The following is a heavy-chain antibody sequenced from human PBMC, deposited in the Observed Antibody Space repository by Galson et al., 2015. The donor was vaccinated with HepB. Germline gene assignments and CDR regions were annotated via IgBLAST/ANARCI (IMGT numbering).Heavy chain of an antibody. D-gene: IGHD3-3*01. V-gene: IGHV3-7*01. J-gene: IGHJ3*02. CDR1: EFTFSSYW. CDR3: ARTAEAYYDFWSGYYTGGAFDI. CDR2: IKQDGSEK. Sequence: SLRLSCAASEFTFSSYWMSWVRQAPGKGLEWVANIKQDGSEKYYVDSVKGRFTISRDNAKNSLYLQMNSLRAEDTAVYYCARTAEAYYDFWSGYYTGGAFDIWGQGTMVTVSS.